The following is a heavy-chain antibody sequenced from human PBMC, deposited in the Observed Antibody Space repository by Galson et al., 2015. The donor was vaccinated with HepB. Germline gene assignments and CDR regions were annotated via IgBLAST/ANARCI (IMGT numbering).Heavy chain of an antibody. J-gene: IGHJ6*02. CDR3: ARDSEVQFWLPYYHYGMDI. CDR1: EFTFSNYG. D-gene: IGHD5-18*01. CDR2: IWFDGSYK. V-gene: IGHV3-33*01. Sequence: SLRLSCAASEFTFSNYGMHWVRQAPGKGLEWVAFIWFDGSYKHYVDSVEGRFTISRDNSKNTLYLQMNSLRAEDTAVDYCARDSEVQFWLPYYHYGMDIWDQATTLTVSS.